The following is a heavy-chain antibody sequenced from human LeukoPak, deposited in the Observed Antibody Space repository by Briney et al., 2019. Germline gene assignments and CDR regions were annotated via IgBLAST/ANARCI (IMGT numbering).Heavy chain of an antibody. D-gene: IGHD7-27*01. CDR2: IYWGDEE. V-gene: IGHV2-5*02. CDR1: GFSLSTTGVG. CDR3: AHRTWGPFHY. Sequence: SGPTLVNPTQTLTLTCTFSGFSLSTTGVGVGWIRQSPGKALEWLALIYWGDEERYSPSLKSRLTITMDTSKNQVVLTMTNMDPVDTATYYCAHRTWGPFHYWGQGTLVTVSS. J-gene: IGHJ4*02.